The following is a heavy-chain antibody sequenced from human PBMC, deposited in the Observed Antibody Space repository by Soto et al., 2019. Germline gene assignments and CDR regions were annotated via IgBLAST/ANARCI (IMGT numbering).Heavy chain of an antibody. V-gene: IGHV1-8*01. D-gene: IGHD6-25*01. CDR3: ARGAALPYYYYGMDV. Sequence: ASVKVSCKASGYTFTSYDINWVRQATGQGLGWMGWMNPNSGNTGYAQKFQGRVTMTRNTSISTAYMELSSLRSEDTAVYYCARGAALPYYYYGMDVWGQGTTVTVSS. CDR2: MNPNSGNT. J-gene: IGHJ6*02. CDR1: GYTFTSYD.